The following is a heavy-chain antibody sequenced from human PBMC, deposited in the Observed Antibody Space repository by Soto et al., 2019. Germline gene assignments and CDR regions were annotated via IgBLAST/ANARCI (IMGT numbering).Heavy chain of an antibody. D-gene: IGHD2-15*01. CDR3: ARVGYCSGGSRLFFDY. Sequence: LETLSLTCTVSGGSISSYYWSWIRQPPGKGLEWIGYIYYSGSSNYNPSLKSRVTISVDTSKNQFSLKLSSVTAADTAVYYCARVGYCSGGSRLFFDYWGQGSLVPGSS. J-gene: IGHJ4*02. CDR1: GGSISSYY. V-gene: IGHV4-59*01. CDR2: IYYSGSS.